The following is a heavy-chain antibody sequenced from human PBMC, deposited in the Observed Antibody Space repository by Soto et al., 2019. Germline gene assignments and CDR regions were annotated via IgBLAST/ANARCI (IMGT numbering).Heavy chain of an antibody. D-gene: IGHD3-9*01. CDR2: ISWDGGST. CDR1: GFTFDDYT. J-gene: IGHJ6*02. V-gene: IGHV3-43*01. CDR3: AKDMLNSCITIFQPYGMDV. Sequence: EVQLVESGGVVVQPGGSLRLSCAASGFTFDDYTMHWVRQAPGKGLEWVSLISWDGGSTYYADSVKGRFTISRDNSKNSLYLQMNSLRTEDTALYYCAKDMLNSCITIFQPYGMDVWGQGTTVTVSS.